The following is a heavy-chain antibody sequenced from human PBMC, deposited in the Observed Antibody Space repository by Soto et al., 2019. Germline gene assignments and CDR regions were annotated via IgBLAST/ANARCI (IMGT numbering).Heavy chain of an antibody. V-gene: IGHV4-59*08. D-gene: IGHD2-15*01. CDR3: ARLPYGRCGSCLEDDAFSI. J-gene: IGHJ3*02. CDR2: IYYSGST. Sequence: SXTLSLTCTVSGGSISSYYWSWMRQPPGKGLEWIGYIYYSGSTNYNPSLTSRVTISVETSKNQFSLKLSSVTAADTAVYYCARLPYGRCGSCLEDDAFSIWGKGTTVT. CDR1: GGSISSYY.